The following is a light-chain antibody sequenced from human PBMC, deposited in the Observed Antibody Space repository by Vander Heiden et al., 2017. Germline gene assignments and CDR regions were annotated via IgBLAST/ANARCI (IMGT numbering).Light chain of an antibody. CDR1: SAPVSTSHH. J-gene: IGLJ2*01. CDR2: STN. V-gene: IGLV8-61*01. CDR3: VLYMGTGIAV. Sequence: QTVVTQEPSFLVSPVGPVTPTCGLSSAPVSTSHHPSRYQQTPGQALRTLIYSTNIRSSGVPDRVSGSRHGNRAALTITGAQADDESDYYCVLYMGTGIAVFGGGTKLTVL.